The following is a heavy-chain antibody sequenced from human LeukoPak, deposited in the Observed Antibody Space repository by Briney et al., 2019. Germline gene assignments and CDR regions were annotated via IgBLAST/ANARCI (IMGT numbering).Heavy chain of an antibody. D-gene: IGHD1-1*01. J-gene: IGHJ6*03. CDR1: GFTFSSFD. Sequence: GGSLRLSCAASGFTFSSFDMHWVRQPTGQGLEWVSTIGTASDTYYPGSVEGRFTLSRDNAKNSLYLQMNSLTAGDTAVYYCARGPSRGKYYYMDVWGKGTTVTVSS. CDR3: ARGPSRGKYYYMDV. CDR2: IGTASDT. V-gene: IGHV3-13*01.